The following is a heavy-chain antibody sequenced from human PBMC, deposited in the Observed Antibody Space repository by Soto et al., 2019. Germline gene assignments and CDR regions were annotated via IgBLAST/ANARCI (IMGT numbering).Heavy chain of an antibody. CDR3: WRVRGHCYFGS. Sequence: PSETLSLTCTVSGGSISSYYWSWIRQPPGKGLEWIGDIYYSGSTNYNASLKSRVTISVGTSKNQFSLKLSSVTAADTAVYDVWRVRGHCYFGSWGQGPLVTVSS. J-gene: IGHJ4*02. CDR2: IYYSGST. V-gene: IGHV4-59*01. CDR1: GGSISSYY. D-gene: IGHD3-10*01.